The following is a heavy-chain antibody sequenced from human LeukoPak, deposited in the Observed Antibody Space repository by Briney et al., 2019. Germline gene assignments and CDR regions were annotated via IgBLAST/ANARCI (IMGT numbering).Heavy chain of an antibody. V-gene: IGHV1-2*02. D-gene: IGHD2-15*01. J-gene: IGHJ4*02. CDR3: ARAISGGSPITASDY. Sequence: GASVKVSCKASGYTFTGYYMHWVRQAPGQGLEWMGWINPNSDFTNFAQNFQGRVTMTRDTSISTAYMELSRLRSDDTAVYYCARAISGGSPITASDYWGQGTLVTVSS. CDR2: INPNSDFT. CDR1: GYTFTGYY.